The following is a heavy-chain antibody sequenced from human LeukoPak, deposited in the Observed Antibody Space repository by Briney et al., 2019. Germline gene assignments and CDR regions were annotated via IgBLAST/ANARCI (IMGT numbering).Heavy chain of an antibody. J-gene: IGHJ4*02. Sequence: PGGSLRLSCAASGFTFSNYGMHWVRQAPGKGLEWVAVISYDGSNKYYADSVKGRFTISRDNSKNTLYLQMNSLTAEDTAVYYCAREFDYWGQGTLVTVSS. CDR1: GFTFSNYG. CDR3: AREFDY. CDR2: ISYDGSNK. V-gene: IGHV3-30*03.